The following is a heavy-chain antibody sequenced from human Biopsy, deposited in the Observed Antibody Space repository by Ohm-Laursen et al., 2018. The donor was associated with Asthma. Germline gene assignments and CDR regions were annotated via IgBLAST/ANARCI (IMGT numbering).Heavy chain of an antibody. J-gene: IGHJ4*02. CDR2: ISFDGSNE. CDR3: AKELFPGWELRRGPDS. Sequence: SLRLSCAASGFVFRSHAMHWVRQAPGKGLEWVAVISFDGSNEDYADSVKGRFTISRDNSKNTLFLEMNSLRPEDTAVYYCAKELFPGWELRRGPDSWGQGTLVTISS. D-gene: IGHD1-26*01. CDR1: GFVFRSHA. V-gene: IGHV3-30*18.